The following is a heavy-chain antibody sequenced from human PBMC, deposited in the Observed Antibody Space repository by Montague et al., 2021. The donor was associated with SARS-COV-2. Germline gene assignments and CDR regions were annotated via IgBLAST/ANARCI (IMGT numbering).Heavy chain of an antibody. CDR3: ARQLPSYCATNKCYPYYFDS. CDR1: GGSISSPDYY. V-gene: IGHV4-39*01. J-gene: IGHJ4*02. Sequence: SETLSLTCTVSGGSISSPDYYWGWIRQSPGKGLEWIGSIYYTGRTYYNPSLRSRVSLSMDTSRNHFSLSLSSVTVADTAVYYCARQLPSYCATNKCYPYYFDSWGQGTLVTVSS. CDR2: IYYTGRT. D-gene: IGHD2-8*01.